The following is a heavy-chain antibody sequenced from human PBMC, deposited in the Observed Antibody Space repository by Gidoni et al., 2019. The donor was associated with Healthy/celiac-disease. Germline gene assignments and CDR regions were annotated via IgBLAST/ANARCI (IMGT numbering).Heavy chain of an antibody. CDR3: ARLSLGCSGGSCYSDQDY. Sequence: EVQLVQSGAEVKKPGESLKISCKGSGSSFTSYWIGWVRQMPGKGLEWMGIIYPGDSDTRYSPSFQGQVTISADKSISTAYLQWSSLKASDTAMYYCARLSLGCSGGSCYSDQDYWGQGTLVTVSS. J-gene: IGHJ4*02. CDR2: IYPGDSDT. D-gene: IGHD2-15*01. CDR1: GSSFTSYW. V-gene: IGHV5-51*01.